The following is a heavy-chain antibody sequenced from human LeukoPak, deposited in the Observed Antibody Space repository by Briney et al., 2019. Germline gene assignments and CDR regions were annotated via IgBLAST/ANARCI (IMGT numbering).Heavy chain of an antibody. CDR1: GGSFSGYY. Sequence: PSETLSLTCAVYGGSFSGYYWSWIRQPPGNGLEWIGEINHSGSTNYNPSLKSRVTISVDTSKNQFSLKLSSVTAADTAVYYCARVRSSGPRGQLRYFDYWGQGTLVTVSS. D-gene: IGHD6-19*01. V-gene: IGHV4-34*01. J-gene: IGHJ4*02. CDR3: ARVRSSGPRGQLRYFDY. CDR2: INHSGST.